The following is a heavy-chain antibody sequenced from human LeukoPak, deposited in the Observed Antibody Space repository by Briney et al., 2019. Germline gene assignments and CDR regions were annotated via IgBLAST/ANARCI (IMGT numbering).Heavy chain of an antibody. CDR1: GGTFSSYA. D-gene: IGHD3-10*01. V-gene: IGHV1-69*13. CDR3: ARDRGEVLLDY. CDR2: IIPIFGTA. Sequence: ASVKVSCKASGGTFSSYAISWVRQAPGQGLEWMGGIIPIFGTANYAQKFQGRVTITADESTSTVYMELSSLRSEDTAVYYCARDRGEVLLDYWGQGTLVTVSS. J-gene: IGHJ4*02.